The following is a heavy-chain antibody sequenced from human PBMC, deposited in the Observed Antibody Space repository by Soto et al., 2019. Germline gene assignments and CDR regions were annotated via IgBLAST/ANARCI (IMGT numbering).Heavy chain of an antibody. Sequence: SETLSLTCAVYGGSFSGYYWSWIRQPPGKGLEWIGEINHSGSTNYNPSLKSRVTISVDTSKNQFSLKLSSVTAADTAVYYCARGPRVITTVRGATLIYWGQGTLVTVSS. CDR1: GGSFSGYY. V-gene: IGHV4-34*01. D-gene: IGHD3-10*01. J-gene: IGHJ4*02. CDR3: ARGPRVITTVRGATLIY. CDR2: INHSGST.